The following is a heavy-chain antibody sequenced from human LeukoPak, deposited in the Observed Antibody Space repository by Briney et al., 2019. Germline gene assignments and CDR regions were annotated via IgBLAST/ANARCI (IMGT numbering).Heavy chain of an antibody. CDR3: ARGPGYSYGFYYFDY. V-gene: IGHV4-34*01. Sequence: SETLSLTCAVYGGSFSGYYWGWIRQPPGKGPEWIGEINHSGSTNYNPSLKSRVTISVDTSKNQFSLKLSSVTAADTAVYYCARGPGYSYGFYYFDYWGQGTLVTVSS. CDR2: INHSGST. D-gene: IGHD5-18*01. J-gene: IGHJ4*02. CDR1: GGSFSGYY.